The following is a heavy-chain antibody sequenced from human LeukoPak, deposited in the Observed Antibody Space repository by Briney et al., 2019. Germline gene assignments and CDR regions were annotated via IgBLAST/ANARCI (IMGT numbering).Heavy chain of an antibody. D-gene: IGHD4-23*01. CDR1: GIPVSSNY. CDR3: ARDADFGGCFDY. J-gene: IGHJ4*02. CDR2: IYSGDET. V-gene: IGHV3-66*01. Sequence: GGSLTLSCAVSGIPVSSNYMSWVRQAPGKGLEWVSIYSGDETYYADSVKGRFIISRDNSKNTVFLQMSSLRADDTAVYFCARDADFGGCFDYWGQGTLVTVSS.